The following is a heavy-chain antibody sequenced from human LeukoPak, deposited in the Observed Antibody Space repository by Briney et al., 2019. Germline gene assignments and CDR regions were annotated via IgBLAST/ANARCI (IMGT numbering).Heavy chain of an antibody. Sequence: PSETLSLTCTVSGGSISKYYWNWIRQPPGKGLEWIGYIYYSGSTNYSPSLKSRVTVSIDMSKNQFSLKLSSVTAADTAVYYCARGIAAAVNWFDPWGQGTLVTVSS. CDR3: ARGIAAAVNWFDP. D-gene: IGHD6-13*01. J-gene: IGHJ5*02. CDR2: IYYSGST. CDR1: GGSISKYY. V-gene: IGHV4-59*12.